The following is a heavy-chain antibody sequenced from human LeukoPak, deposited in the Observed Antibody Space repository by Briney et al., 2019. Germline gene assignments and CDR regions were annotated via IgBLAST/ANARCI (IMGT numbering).Heavy chain of an antibody. CDR3: ARVRQWSYYNWFDP. CDR1: GGSISSGGYS. V-gene: IGHV4-30-2*01. J-gene: IGHJ5*02. D-gene: IGHD1-26*01. CDR2: IYHSGST. Sequence: PSETLSLTCAVSGGSISSGGYSWSWIRQPPGKGLEWIGYIYHSGSTYYNPSLKSRVTISVDRSKNQFSLKLSSVTAADTAVYYCARVRQWSYYNWFDPWGQGTLVTVSS.